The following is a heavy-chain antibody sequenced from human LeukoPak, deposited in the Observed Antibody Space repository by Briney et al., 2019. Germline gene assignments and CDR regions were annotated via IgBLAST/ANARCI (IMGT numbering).Heavy chain of an antibody. J-gene: IGHJ4*02. CDR2: IIPIFGTA. D-gene: IGHD3-10*01. Sequence: SVKVSCKASGGTFSSYAISWVRQAPGQGLEWMGGIIPIFGTANYAQKFQGGVTITADESTSTAYMELSSLRSEDTAVYYCARERILWFGESAHPAGPFDYWGQGTLVTVSS. V-gene: IGHV1-69*13. CDR3: ARERILWFGESAHPAGPFDY. CDR1: GGTFSSYA.